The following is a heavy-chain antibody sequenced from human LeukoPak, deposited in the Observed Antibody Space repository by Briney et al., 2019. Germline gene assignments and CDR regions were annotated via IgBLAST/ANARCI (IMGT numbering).Heavy chain of an antibody. J-gene: IGHJ4*02. CDR1: GFTFSSYW. Sequence: PGGSLRLSCAASGFTFSSYWMSWVRQAPGKGLEWVANIKQDGSEKYYVDSVKGRFTISRDNAKNSLYLQMNSLRAEDTAVYYCARALMVRGAAGGDFDYWGQGTLVTVSS. CDR3: ARALMVRGAAGGDFDY. V-gene: IGHV3-7*01. CDR2: IKQDGSEK. D-gene: IGHD3-10*01.